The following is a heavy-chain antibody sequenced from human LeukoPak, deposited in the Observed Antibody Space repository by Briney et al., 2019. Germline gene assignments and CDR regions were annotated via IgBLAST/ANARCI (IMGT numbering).Heavy chain of an antibody. J-gene: IGHJ4*02. D-gene: IGHD3-22*01. V-gene: IGHV3-23*01. CDR3: AKGGGTSVYSSLDY. CDR1: GFTFSSYA. CDR2: ISASGGST. Sequence: GGSLRLSCAASGFTFSSYAMDWVRQAPGKGLEWVSTISASGGSTYYADSVKGPFTISSDNSNNTLYLQMNSLRAEDTAVYYCAKGGGTSVYSSLDYWGQGTLVTVSS.